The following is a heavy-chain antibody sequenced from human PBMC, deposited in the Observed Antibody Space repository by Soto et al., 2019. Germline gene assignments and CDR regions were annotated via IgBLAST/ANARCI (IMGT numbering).Heavy chain of an antibody. CDR1: GGSISSYY. V-gene: IGHV4-59*01. CDR2: IYYSGST. D-gene: IGHD6-19*01. Sequence: PSETLSLTCTVSGGSISSYYWSWIRQPPGKGLEWIGYIYYSGSTNYNPSLKSRVTISVDTSKNQFSLKLSSVTAADTAVYYCARADPTSSGWYQNDAFDIWGQGTMVTVSS. CDR3: ARADPTSSGWYQNDAFDI. J-gene: IGHJ3*02.